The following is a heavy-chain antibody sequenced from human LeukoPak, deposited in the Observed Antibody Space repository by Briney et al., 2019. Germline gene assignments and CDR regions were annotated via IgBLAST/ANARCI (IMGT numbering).Heavy chain of an antibody. Sequence: SETLSLTCSVSGGSISGYYWSWIRQPPGQGLEWIGYIYYSGSTNYNPSLKSRVTISVDTSKNQFSLKLSSVTAADTAVYYCAREGDSSVYYDYWGQGTLVTVSS. CDR2: IYYSGST. CDR3: AREGDSSVYYDY. V-gene: IGHV4-59*12. CDR1: GGSISGYY. J-gene: IGHJ4*02. D-gene: IGHD3-22*01.